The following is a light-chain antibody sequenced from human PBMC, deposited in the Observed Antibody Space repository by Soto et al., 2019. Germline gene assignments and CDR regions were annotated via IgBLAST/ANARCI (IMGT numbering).Light chain of an antibody. V-gene: IGLV2-23*02. CDR1: SSDVGSYNL. CDR2: EVS. CDR3: CSYAGSSALYV. Sequence: QSVLTQPASVSGSPGQSITISCSGTSSDVGSYNLVSWYQQHPGKATKLMIYEVSKRPSGLSNRFSGSKSGNTASLTISGLQAEDEADYYCCSYAGSSALYVFGTGTKVTVL. J-gene: IGLJ1*01.